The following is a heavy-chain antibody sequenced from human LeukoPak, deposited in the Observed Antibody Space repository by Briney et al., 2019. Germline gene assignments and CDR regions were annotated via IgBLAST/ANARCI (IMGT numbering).Heavy chain of an antibody. Sequence: GSLRLSCTVSGYSISSSYYWGWIRQPPGKGLEWGGSIYYSGSTYYNPSLKSRVTISVDTSKNQFSLKLSSVTAADTAVYYCARGDCSSTSCYKPYYYYYYMDVWGKGTTVTVSS. CDR3: ARGDCSSTSCYKPYYYYYYMDV. CDR1: GYSISSSYY. D-gene: IGHD2-2*01. CDR2: IYYSGST. J-gene: IGHJ6*03. V-gene: IGHV4-38-2*02.